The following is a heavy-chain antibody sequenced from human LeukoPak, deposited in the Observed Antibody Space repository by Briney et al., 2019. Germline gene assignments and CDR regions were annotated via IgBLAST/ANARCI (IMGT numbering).Heavy chain of an antibody. CDR1: GYSISSGYY. Sequence: SETLSLTCAVSGYSISSGYYWGWIRQPPGKGLEWIGSIYHSGSTYYNPSLKSRVTISVDTSKNQFSLKLSSVTAADTAVYYCARGHYDFWSGYFRPYYYYYMDVWGKGTTVTVSS. CDR2: IYHSGST. V-gene: IGHV4-38-2*01. CDR3: ARGHYDFWSGYFRPYYYYYMDV. J-gene: IGHJ6*03. D-gene: IGHD3-3*01.